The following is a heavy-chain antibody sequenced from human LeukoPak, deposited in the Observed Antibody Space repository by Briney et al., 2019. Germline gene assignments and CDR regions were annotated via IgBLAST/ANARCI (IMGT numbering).Heavy chain of an antibody. CDR2: IYYSGST. D-gene: IGHD3-22*01. CDR3: AREDYYDSSGYYFFDY. CDR1: GGSISSYY. Sequence: SETLSLTCTVSGGSISSYYWSWIRQPPGKGLEWIGYIYYSGSTNYNPSLKSRVTISVDTSKNQFSLKLSSVTAADTAVYYCAREDYYDSSGYYFFDYWGQGTLVTVSS. J-gene: IGHJ4*02. V-gene: IGHV4-59*01.